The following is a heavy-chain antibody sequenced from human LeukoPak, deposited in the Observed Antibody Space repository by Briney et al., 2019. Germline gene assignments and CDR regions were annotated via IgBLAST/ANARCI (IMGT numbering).Heavy chain of an antibody. CDR2: ISSSGSTI. J-gene: IGHJ4*02. CDR3: AREPDLDC. V-gene: IGHV3-48*02. CDR1: GSTFSSYA. Sequence: GGSLRLSCADSGSTFSSYAMTWVRQAPGKGLEWISYISSSGSTIYYADSMEGRFTISRDNAKNSLYLQMISLRDEDTAIYYCAREPDLDCWGQGTLVTVSS.